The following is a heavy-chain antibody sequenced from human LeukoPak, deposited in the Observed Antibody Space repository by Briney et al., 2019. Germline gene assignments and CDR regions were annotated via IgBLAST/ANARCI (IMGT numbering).Heavy chain of an antibody. CDR1: GYTFTSYY. CDR2: INPSGGST. Sequence: GAPVKVSCKASGYTFTSYYMHWVRQAPGQGLEWMGMINPSGGSTNYAQKFQGRVTMTRDTSTSTLYMELSSLRSEDTAIYYCARKAPHDTSGWYFDLWGRGTLVTVSS. CDR3: ARKAPHDTSGWYFDL. D-gene: IGHD3-22*01. J-gene: IGHJ2*01. V-gene: IGHV1-46*01.